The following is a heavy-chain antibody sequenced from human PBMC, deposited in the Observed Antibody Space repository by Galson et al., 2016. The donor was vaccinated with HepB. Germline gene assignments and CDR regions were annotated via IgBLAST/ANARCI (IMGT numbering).Heavy chain of an antibody. D-gene: IGHD3-22*01. CDR2: ITDSGDST. J-gene: IGHJ3*02. Sequence: ETLRLSCAASGFTFSSYAMSWVRQAPGKGLDWVSGITDSGDSTYFAESVKGRFTISRDNPKNTLYLQMSSLRAEDTAVYYCAKGIYSDSSGFYHWDASDIWGQGTKVTVSS. V-gene: IGHV3-23*01. CDR1: GFTFSSYA. CDR3: AKGIYSDSSGFYHWDASDI.